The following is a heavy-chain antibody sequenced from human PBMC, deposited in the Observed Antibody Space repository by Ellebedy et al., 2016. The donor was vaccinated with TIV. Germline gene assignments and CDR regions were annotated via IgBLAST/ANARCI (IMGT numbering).Heavy chain of an antibody. V-gene: IGHV3-33*01. CDR1: GLTFRSYG. CDR2: IWDDGTER. J-gene: IGHJ6*02. CDR3: ARIWQSYGMDV. Sequence: GESLKISCATSGLTFRSYGMHWVRQAPGKGLEWVAVIWDDGTERYYADSVKGRFTISRDDSKNTLYLQMNSLRAEDTAVYFCARIWQSYGMDVWGQGTTVTVSS. D-gene: IGHD3-16*01.